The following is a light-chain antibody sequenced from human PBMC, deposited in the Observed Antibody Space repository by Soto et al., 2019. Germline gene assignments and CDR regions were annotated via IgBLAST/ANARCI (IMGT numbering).Light chain of an antibody. CDR2: DVW. CDR1: SSDVGAYNF. Sequence: QSVLTQPASVSGSPGQSITISCTGTSSDVGAYNFVSWYQKHPGKAPKLIIYDVWNWPPGVSHRFSGSKSGNTASLTISGLQDEDEADYYCSSYTTSTTVVFGGGTKVTVL. V-gene: IGLV2-14*01. J-gene: IGLJ2*01. CDR3: SSYTTSTTVV.